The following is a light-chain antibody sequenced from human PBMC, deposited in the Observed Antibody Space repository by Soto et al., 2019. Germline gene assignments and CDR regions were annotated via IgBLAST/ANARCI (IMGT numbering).Light chain of an antibody. CDR2: DVS. J-gene: IGLJ2*01. CDR1: SSDIGAYNY. V-gene: IGLV2-14*03. CDR3: ASYASSNTVL. Sequence: QSALTQPASVSGSPGQSITIFCTVTSSDIGAYNYVSWYQQHPGKAPKLMIYDVSDRPSGVSNRFSGSKSGNTASLTISGLQAEDEADYYCASYASSNTVLFGGGTKVTVL.